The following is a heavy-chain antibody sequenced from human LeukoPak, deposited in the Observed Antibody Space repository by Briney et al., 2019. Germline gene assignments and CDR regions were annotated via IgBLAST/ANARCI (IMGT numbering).Heavy chain of an antibody. V-gene: IGHV4-59*01. D-gene: IGHD4-23*01. CDR1: GGSISSYY. CDR3: ASRPSHYYGGNSEPFDY. Sequence: NPSETLSLTCTVSGGSISSYYWSWIRQPPGKGLEWIGHIYYSGSTNYNPSLRSRVTISVDTSKNQFSLKLSSVTAADTAVYYCASRPSHYYGGNSEPFDYWGQGTLVTVSS. CDR2: IYYSGST. J-gene: IGHJ4*02.